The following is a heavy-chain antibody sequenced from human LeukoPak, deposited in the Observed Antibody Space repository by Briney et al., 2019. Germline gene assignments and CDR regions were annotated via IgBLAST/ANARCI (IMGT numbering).Heavy chain of an antibody. V-gene: IGHV1-2*02. J-gene: IGHJ4*02. CDR1: GYTFTSYY. CDR3: ARGDYALGTDY. Sequence: ASVKVSCKASGYTFTSYYMHWVRQAPGQGLEWMRWINPNSGGTNYAQKFQGSVTMTRDTSISTAYMELSRLRSDDTAVYYCARGDYALGTDYWGQGTLVTVSS. CDR2: INPNSGGT. D-gene: IGHD3-16*01.